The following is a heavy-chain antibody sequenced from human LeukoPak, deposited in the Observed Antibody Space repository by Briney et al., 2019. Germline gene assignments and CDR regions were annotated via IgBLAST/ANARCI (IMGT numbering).Heavy chain of an antibody. V-gene: IGHV3-9*01. CDR1: GFTFDDYA. D-gene: IGHD2-21*02. Sequence: PGRSLRLSCAASGFTFDDYAMHWVRQAPGKGPEWVSGITWNSGSVVYADSVKGRFTISRDNAKNSLYLQMNSLRTEDTALYYCAKDGSCISRSGNDCWTHFDYWGQGTLVTVSS. CDR2: ITWNSGSV. J-gene: IGHJ4*02. CDR3: AKDGSCISRSGNDCWTHFDY.